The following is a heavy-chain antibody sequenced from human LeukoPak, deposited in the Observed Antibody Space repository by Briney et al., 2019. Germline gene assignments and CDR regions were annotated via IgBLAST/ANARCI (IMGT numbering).Heavy chain of an antibody. CDR3: ARVYYSSSYDYWYFDL. CDR1: GGSITSYY. Sequence: SETLSLTCTVSGGSITSYYWTWIRQPPGKGLEWIGYIYNSGSTNYNPSLKSRVTISVDTSKNQFSLKLTSVTAADTAVYYCARVYYSSSYDYWYFDLWGCGTLVTVSS. D-gene: IGHD6-13*01. CDR2: IYNSGST. V-gene: IGHV4-59*01. J-gene: IGHJ2*01.